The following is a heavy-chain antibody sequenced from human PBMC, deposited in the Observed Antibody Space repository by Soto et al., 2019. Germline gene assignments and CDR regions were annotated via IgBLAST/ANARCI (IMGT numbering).Heavy chain of an antibody. D-gene: IGHD2-2*01. CDR2: ISGSGGST. V-gene: IGHV3-23*01. CDR1: GFTFSSYA. Sequence: GGSLRLSCAASGFTFSSYAMSWVRQAPGKGLEWVSAISGSGGSTYYADSVKGRFTISRDNSKNTLYLQMNSLRAEDTAVYYCAKDPVVPAAMFGNYYYYMDVWGKGTTVTVSS. J-gene: IGHJ6*03. CDR3: AKDPVVPAAMFGNYYYYMDV.